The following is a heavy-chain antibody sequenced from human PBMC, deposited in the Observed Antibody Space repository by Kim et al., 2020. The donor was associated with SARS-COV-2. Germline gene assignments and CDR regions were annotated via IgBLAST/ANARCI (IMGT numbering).Heavy chain of an antibody. V-gene: IGHV3-21*01. CDR1: GFTFSSYS. J-gene: IGHJ5*02. D-gene: IGHD6-13*01. Sequence: GGSLRLSCAASGFTFSSYSMNWVRQAPGKGLEWVSSISSSSSYIYYADPVKGRFTISRDNAKNSLYLQMNSLRAEDTAVYYCARDRSIAAAGPSNWFDPWGQGTLVTVSS. CDR3: ARDRSIAAAGPSNWFDP. CDR2: ISSSSSYI.